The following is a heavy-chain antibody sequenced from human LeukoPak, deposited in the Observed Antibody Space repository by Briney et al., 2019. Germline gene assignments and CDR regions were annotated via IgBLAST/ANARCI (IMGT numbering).Heavy chain of an antibody. Sequence: QPGRSLRLSCAASGFSFSNHGMHWVRQAPGKGLEWVSAISGSGVSTYYADSVKGRFTISRDKAKNTLYLQMNSLRAEDTAVYYCAKAPYCGGDCYNLDSWGQGTLVTVSS. J-gene: IGHJ4*02. V-gene: IGHV3-23*01. CDR2: ISGSGVST. CDR3: AKAPYCGGDCYNLDS. D-gene: IGHD2-21*02. CDR1: GFSFSNHG.